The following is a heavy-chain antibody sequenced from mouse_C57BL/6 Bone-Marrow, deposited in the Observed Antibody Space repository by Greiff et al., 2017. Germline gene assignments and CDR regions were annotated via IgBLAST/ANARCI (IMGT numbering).Heavy chain of an antibody. CDR3: SAATVVARAY. D-gene: IGHD1-1*01. Sequence: QVQLQQPGAELVKPGASVKMSCKASGYTFTSYWITWVKQRPGQGLEWVGDIYPGSGSTNYNEKFKSRATLTVDKSSSTAFMQLSSLTSEDSAVFYCSAATVVARAYWGQGTTLTVSS. CDR1: GYTFTSYW. CDR2: IYPGSGST. J-gene: IGHJ2*01. V-gene: IGHV1-55*01.